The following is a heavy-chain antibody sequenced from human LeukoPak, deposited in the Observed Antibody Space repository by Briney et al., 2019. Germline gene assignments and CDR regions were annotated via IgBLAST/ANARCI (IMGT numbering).Heavy chain of an antibody. CDR2: ISSSSTTI. Sequence: ASVKVSCKASGYTFSSYSMMWVRQAPGKGLEWVSYISSSSTTIHYADSVKGRFTISRDNAKNSLYLQMNSLRAEDTAVYYCAELGITMIGGVWGKGTTVTISS. V-gene: IGHV3-48*04. CDR3: AELGITMIGGV. CDR1: GYTFSSYS. D-gene: IGHD3-10*02. J-gene: IGHJ6*04.